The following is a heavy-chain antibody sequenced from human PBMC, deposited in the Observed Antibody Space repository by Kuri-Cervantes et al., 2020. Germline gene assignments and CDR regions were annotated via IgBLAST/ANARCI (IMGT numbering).Heavy chain of an antibody. D-gene: IGHD3-22*01. CDR2: IYYSGST. V-gene: IGHV4-39*01. J-gene: IGHJ3*02. CDR3: AGGSGYPAFDI. CDR1: GGSISSSSYY. Sequence: SETLSLTCTVSGGSISSSSYYWGWNRQPPGKGLEWIGSIYYSGSTYYNPSLKSRVTISVDTSKNQFSLKLSSVTAADTAVYYCAGGSGYPAFDIWGQGTMVTVSS.